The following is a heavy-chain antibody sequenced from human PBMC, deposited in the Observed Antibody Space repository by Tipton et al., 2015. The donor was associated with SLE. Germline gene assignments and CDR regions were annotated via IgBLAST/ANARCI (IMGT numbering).Heavy chain of an antibody. CDR2: ISYDGSDK. J-gene: IGHJ4*02. CDR3: SGHGGFSC. V-gene: IGHV3-30*04. CDR1: GFTFSSYA. D-gene: IGHD1-26*01. Sequence: SLRLSCAASGFTFSSYAMHWVRQAPGKGLEWVAVISYDGSDKYYADSVKGRFTISRDNSKNTRYQQMNSLRAAETAVYYCSGHGGFSCWGQGTLVTVSS.